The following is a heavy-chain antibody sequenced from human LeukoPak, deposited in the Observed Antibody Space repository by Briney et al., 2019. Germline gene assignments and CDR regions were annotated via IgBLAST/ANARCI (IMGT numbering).Heavy chain of an antibody. CDR2: INPNSGGT. D-gene: IGHD6-13*01. CDR3: ASGIAAAGGRWFDP. J-gene: IGHJ5*02. CDR1: GYTFTDYY. V-gene: IGHV1-2*02. Sequence: GASVKVSCKASGYTFTDYYMHWVRQAPGQGLEWMGWINPNSGGTNYAQQFQGRVTMTRDTSISTAYMELSNLRSDGTAVYYCASGIAAAGGRWFDPWGQGTLVTVSS.